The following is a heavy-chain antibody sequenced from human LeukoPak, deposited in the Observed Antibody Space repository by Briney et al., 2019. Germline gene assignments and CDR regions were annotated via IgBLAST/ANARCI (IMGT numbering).Heavy chain of an antibody. CDR1: GFTFSSYW. J-gene: IGHJ6*03. Sequence: PGGSLRLSCAASGFTFSSYWMSWVRQAPGKGLEWVANIKQDGSEKYYVDSVKGRFTISRDNAKNSLYLQMNSLRAEDTAVYYCARGGGSAASGSQVRVDYMDVWGKGTTVTVSS. CDR2: IKQDGSEK. V-gene: IGHV3-7*01. D-gene: IGHD3-10*01. CDR3: ARGGGSAASGSQVRVDYMDV.